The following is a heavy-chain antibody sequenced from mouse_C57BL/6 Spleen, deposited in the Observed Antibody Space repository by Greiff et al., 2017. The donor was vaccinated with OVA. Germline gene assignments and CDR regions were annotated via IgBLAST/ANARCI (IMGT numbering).Heavy chain of an antibody. CDR1: GYSFTDYN. J-gene: IGHJ1*03. D-gene: IGHD1-1*01. CDR2: INPNYGTN. CDR3: ARSPDYYGSSLSGYFDV. Sequence: EVQLQQSGPELVKPGASVKISCKASGYSFTDYNMNWVKQSNGTSLEWIGVINPNYGTNSYNQKIKGKATLTVDQSSSTAYMQLNSLTSEDSAVYYCARSPDYYGSSLSGYFDVWGTGTTVTVSS. V-gene: IGHV1-39*01.